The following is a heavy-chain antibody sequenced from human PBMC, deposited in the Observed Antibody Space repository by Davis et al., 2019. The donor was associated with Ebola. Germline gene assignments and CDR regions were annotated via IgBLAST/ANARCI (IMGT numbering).Heavy chain of an antibody. CDR1: GYIFTNYA. V-gene: IGHV1-3*01. CDR3: ARDQFITPRRWFDP. J-gene: IGHJ5*02. CDR2: INAGNGNT. D-gene: IGHD3-10*01. Sequence: ASVKVSCKASGYIFTNYAIHWVRQAPGQRLEWMGWINAGNGNTKYSENFQGRVTITRDTSATTVYMELSSLRSEDTAVYYCARDQFITPRRWFDPWGQGTLVTVSS.